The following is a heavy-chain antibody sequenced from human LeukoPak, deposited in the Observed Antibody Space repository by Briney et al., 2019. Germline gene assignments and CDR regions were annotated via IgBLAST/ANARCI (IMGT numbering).Heavy chain of an antibody. CDR3: ARDLVTVTKGFDI. Sequence: SETLSLTCAVSDDSFSSHYWTWIRQPPGKGLEWIGYISYIRSTNYNPSLKSRVTISIDTSKNQFSLKLTSVTAADTAVYYCARDLVTVTKGFDIWGQGTMVSVSS. CDR1: DDSFSSHY. CDR2: ISYIRST. J-gene: IGHJ3*02. V-gene: IGHV4-59*11. D-gene: IGHD4-17*01.